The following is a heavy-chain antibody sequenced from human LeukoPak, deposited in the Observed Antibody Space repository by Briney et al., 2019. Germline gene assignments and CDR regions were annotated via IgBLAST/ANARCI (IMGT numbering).Heavy chain of an antibody. CDR1: GFTFSNYW. CDR2: INSDGSST. V-gene: IGHV3-74*01. J-gene: IGHJ4*02. Sequence: GGSLRLSCAASGFTFSNYWMHWVRQAPGKGLVWVSRINSDGSSTSYADSVKGRFTISRDNAKNTLYLQMNSLRAEDTAVYYCASEDYEEVFDYWGQGTLVTVSS. D-gene: IGHD3-22*01. CDR3: ASEDYEEVFDY.